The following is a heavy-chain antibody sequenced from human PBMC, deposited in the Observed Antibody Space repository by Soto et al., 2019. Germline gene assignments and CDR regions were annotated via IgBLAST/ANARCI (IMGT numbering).Heavy chain of an antibody. D-gene: IGHD5-12*01. V-gene: IGHV1-69*01. J-gene: IGHJ5*02. CDR1: GGTFSNYA. Sequence: QVQLVQSGAELKKPGSSVKVSCKSSGGTFSNYAITWVRQAPGQGLEWMGGIIPIFGTSNYAQKFQGRVTFTSDESITTTCMELSSLKSEDTAVYYCASRPRNGYNTWGQGTLVTVSS. CDR3: ASRPRNGYNT. CDR2: IIPIFGTS.